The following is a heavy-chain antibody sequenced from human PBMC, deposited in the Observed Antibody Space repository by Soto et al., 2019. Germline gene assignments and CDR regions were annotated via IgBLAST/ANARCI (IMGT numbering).Heavy chain of an antibody. V-gene: IGHV3-23*01. J-gene: IGHJ4*02. CDR1: GFTFSSYA. CDR2: ISGSGGST. D-gene: IGHD2-2*01. CDR3: AKGQMEYQLLCQIDY. Sequence: PGGSLRLSCAASGFTFSSYAMSWVRQAPGKGLEWVSAISGSGGSTYYADSVKGRFTISRDNSKNTLYLQMNSLRAEDTAVYYCAKGQMEYQLLCQIDYWGQGTLVTVSS.